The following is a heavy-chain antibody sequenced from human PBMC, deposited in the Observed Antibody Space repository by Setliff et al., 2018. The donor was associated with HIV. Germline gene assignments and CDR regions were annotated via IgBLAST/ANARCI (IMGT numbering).Heavy chain of an antibody. Sequence: GGSLRLSCAASGFTFSTYAMSWVRQAPGKGLEWVSAISGSGGSTYYADSVRGRFSISRDNSKNTLYLQMNNLRAEDTAVYYCAISTRPYWGQGTLVTVSS. CDR3: AISTRPY. J-gene: IGHJ4*02. CDR1: GFTFSTYA. D-gene: IGHD6-6*01. CDR2: ISGSGGST. V-gene: IGHV3-23*01.